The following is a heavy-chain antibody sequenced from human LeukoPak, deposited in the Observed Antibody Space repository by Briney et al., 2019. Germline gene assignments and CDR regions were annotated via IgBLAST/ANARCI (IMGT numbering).Heavy chain of an antibody. CDR2: ISYDGSNK. CDR1: GFTFSSYA. D-gene: IGHD2-2*01. J-gene: IGHJ4*02. V-gene: IGHV3-30-3*01. Sequence: GGSLRLSCAASGFTFSSYAMHWVRQAPGKGLEWVAVISYDGSNKYYADSVKGRFTISRDNSKNTLYLQMKSLRAEDTAVYYCARDRRDIVVVPDQTLDYWGQGTLVTVSS. CDR3: ARDRRDIVVVPDQTLDY.